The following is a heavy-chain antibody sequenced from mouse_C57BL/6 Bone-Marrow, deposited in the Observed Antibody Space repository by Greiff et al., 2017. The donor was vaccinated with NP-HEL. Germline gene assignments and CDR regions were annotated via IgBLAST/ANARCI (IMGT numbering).Heavy chain of an antibody. CDR1: GYTFTSYW. Sequence: QVQLQQPGAELVMPGASVKLSCKASGYTFTSYWMHWVKQRPGQGLEWIGEIDPSDSYTNYNQKFKGKSTLTVDKSSSTAYMQLSSLTSEDSAVYYCALRGITTVGYFDVWGTGTTVTVSS. V-gene: IGHV1-69*01. CDR3: ALRGITTVGYFDV. CDR2: IDPSDSYT. D-gene: IGHD1-1*01. J-gene: IGHJ1*03.